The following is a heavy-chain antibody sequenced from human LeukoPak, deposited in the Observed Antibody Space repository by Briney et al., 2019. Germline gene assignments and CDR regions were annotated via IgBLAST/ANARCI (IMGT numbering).Heavy chain of an antibody. V-gene: IGHV4-59*01. D-gene: IGHD3-16*01. Sequence: SETLSLTCTVSGGSISSNYWSWIRQAPGKGLEWIGYIYYSGSTNYNPSLKSRVTIAVDTSKNQFSLKLSSVTAADTAVYYCASGGIRFDPWGQGTLVTVSS. CDR2: IYYSGST. J-gene: IGHJ5*02. CDR1: GGSISSNY. CDR3: ASGGIRFDP.